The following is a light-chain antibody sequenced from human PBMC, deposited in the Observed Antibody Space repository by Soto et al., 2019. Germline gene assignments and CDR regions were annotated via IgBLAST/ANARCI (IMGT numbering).Light chain of an antibody. CDR3: CSYAGTSTRYV. CDR1: SSDVGNYNL. CDR2: DVS. Sequence: QSALTQPASVSGSPGQSITISCTGTSSDVGNYNLVSWYQQHPGKAPKLMIYDVSKRPSGVSNRFSGSKSGNTASLTISGLQAEDEADYYCCSYAGTSTRYVFGTGTKVTVL. V-gene: IGLV2-23*02. J-gene: IGLJ1*01.